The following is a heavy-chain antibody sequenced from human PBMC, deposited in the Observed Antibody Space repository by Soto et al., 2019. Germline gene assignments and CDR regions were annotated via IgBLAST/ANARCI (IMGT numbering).Heavy chain of an antibody. Sequence: SVKVSCKASGGTFSSYAISWVRQAPGQGLEWMRGIIPIFGTANYAQKFQGRVTITADESTSTAYMELSSLRGEDTAVYFCAKDLSYCDGTTCSQHGGSDSWGRGTLVTVSS. CDR2: IIPIFGTA. V-gene: IGHV1-69*13. J-gene: IGHJ4*02. D-gene: IGHD2-21*01. CDR3: AKDLSYCDGTTCSQHGGSDS. CDR1: GGTFSSYA.